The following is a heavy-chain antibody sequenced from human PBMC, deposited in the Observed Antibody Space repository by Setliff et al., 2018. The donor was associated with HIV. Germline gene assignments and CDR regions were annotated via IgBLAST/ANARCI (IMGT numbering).Heavy chain of an antibody. CDR1: GDSIISGSYY. CDR2: IYNGGAS. Sequence: SETLSLTCIVTGDSIISGSYYWAWIRQPPGKGLEWIGTIYNGGASHYNPSLKSRVIIFLDPSKNQLSLESTSVTAADTAVYYCAREAPSEPTRYYNFWSGYPDWFDPWGPGTLVTVSS. D-gene: IGHD3-3*01. V-gene: IGHV4-39*07. CDR3: AREAPSEPTRYYNFWSGYPDWFDP. J-gene: IGHJ5*02.